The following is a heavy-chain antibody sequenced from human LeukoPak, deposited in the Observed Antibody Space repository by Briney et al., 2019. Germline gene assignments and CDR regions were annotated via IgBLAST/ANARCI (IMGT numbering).Heavy chain of an antibody. CDR2: TSYNGNT. V-gene: IGHV1-18*04. D-gene: IGHD6-19*01. CDR3: ARHSGSGWQALGY. J-gene: IGHJ4*02. Sequence: ASVKVSCKASGYTFSNYGISWVRQAPGLGLEWMGWTSYNGNTNYAQKFQDRVTMTTDTSTTTAYMELRSMESDDTAVYYCARHSGSGWQALGYWGQGTLVTVSS. CDR1: GYTFSNYG.